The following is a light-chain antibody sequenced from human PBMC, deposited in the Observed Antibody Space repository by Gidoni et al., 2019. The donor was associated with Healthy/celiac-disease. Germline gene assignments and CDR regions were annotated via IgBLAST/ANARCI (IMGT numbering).Light chain of an antibody. CDR3: QQRSNVIT. V-gene: IGKV3-11*01. J-gene: IGKJ5*01. Sequence: EIVLTQSPATLSLSPGERATLSCRASQSVSSYLAWYQQKPGQAPRLLIYNASNRATGIPARFSGSGSGTDFTLTISSLEPGDFAVYYCQQRSNVITFGQGTRLEIK. CDR1: QSVSSY. CDR2: NAS.